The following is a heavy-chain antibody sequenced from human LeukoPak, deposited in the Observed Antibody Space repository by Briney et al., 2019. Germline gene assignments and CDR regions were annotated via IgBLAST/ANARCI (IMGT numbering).Heavy chain of an antibody. CDR1: GGSISSYY. CDR2: IYYSGST. J-gene: IGHJ4*02. D-gene: IGHD6-13*01. Sequence: SETLSLTCTVSGGSISSYYWSWIRQPPGKGLEWIGYIYYSGSTYYNPSLKSRVTISVDTSKNQFSLKLSSVTAADTAVYYCARVGYSSSWYGGGFDYWGQGTLVTVSS. CDR3: ARVGYSSSWYGGGFDY. V-gene: IGHV4-59*12.